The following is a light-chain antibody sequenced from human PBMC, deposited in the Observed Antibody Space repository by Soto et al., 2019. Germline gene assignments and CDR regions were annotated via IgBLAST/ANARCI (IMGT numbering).Light chain of an antibody. J-gene: IGKJ2*01. CDR1: QSISNW. V-gene: IGKV1-5*03. Sequence: DIQMTQSPSTLSASVGDRVTITCRANQSISNWLAWYQEKPGKAPNLLIYKASSLEGGVPSRFSGSGSGTEFTLTISSLQPDDFATYYCQQYNSYPYTFGQGTKLEIK. CDR2: KAS. CDR3: QQYNSYPYT.